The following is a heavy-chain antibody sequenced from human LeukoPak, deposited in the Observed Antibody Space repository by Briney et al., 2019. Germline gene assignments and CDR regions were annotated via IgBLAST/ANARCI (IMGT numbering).Heavy chain of an antibody. CDR1: GYSFTSYW. CDR3: AKRSIAATNTYYFDY. Sequence: GESLKISCKGSGYSFTSYWIAWVRQMPGKGLEWMEIIYPGDSDTRYSPSFQGQVTISADKSISTAYLQWSSLKASDTAMYYCAKRSIAATNTYYFDYWGQGTLVTVSS. D-gene: IGHD6-13*01. CDR2: IYPGDSDT. V-gene: IGHV5-51*01. J-gene: IGHJ4*02.